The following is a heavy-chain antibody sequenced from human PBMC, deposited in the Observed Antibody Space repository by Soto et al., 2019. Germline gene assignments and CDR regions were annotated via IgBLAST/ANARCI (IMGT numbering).Heavy chain of an antibody. CDR1: GGTFSSYA. D-gene: IGHD6-13*01. CDR2: IIPIFGTA. J-gene: IGHJ6*02. Sequence: SVKVSCKASGGTFSSYAISWVRQAPGQGLEWMGGIIPIFGTANYAQKFQGRVTITADESTSTAYMELSSLRSEDTAVYYCARANVPYSSSWYAETPSGMDVWGQGTTVTVSS. CDR3: ARANVPYSSSWYAETPSGMDV. V-gene: IGHV1-69*13.